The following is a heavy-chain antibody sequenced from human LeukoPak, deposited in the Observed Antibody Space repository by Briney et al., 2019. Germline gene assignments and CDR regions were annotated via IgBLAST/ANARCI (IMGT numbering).Heavy chain of an antibody. CDR2: ISSNNRYI. J-gene: IGHJ4*02. D-gene: IGHD3-16*01. CDR3: AREGGDY. CDR1: GFTFSTYS. V-gene: IGHV3-21*04. Sequence: AGGSLRLSCAASGFTFSTYSMNWVRQAPGKGLEWVSSISSNNRYIYYADSVKGRFTISRDNAKNSLYLQMNSLRAEDTAVYYCAREGGDYWGQGTLVTVSS.